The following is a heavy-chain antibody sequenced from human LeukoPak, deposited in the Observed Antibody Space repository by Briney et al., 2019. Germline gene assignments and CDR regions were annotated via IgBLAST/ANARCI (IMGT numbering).Heavy chain of an antibody. CDR1: GYKFTNYW. V-gene: IGHV5-51*01. D-gene: IGHD3-16*01. J-gene: IGHJ4*02. CDR2: IYPGDSDT. CDR3: ATLTHAGGSGGFFDY. Sequence: GESLKISCKGSGYKFTNYWIGWVRQMPGKGLEWMGIIYPGDSDTTYSPSFQGQVTISADKSISTAYLQWSSLKASDTAIYYCATLTHAGGSGGFFDYWGQGTLVTVSS.